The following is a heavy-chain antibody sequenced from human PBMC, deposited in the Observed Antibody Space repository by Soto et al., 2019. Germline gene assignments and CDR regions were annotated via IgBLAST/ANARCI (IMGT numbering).Heavy chain of an antibody. Sequence: GASVKVSCKASGGTFSSYAISWVRQAPGQGLEWMGGIIPIFGTANYAQKFQGRVTITADESTSTAYMELSSLRSEGTAVYYCASHGIAAAGWVYFDYWGQGTLVTVSS. J-gene: IGHJ4*02. D-gene: IGHD6-13*01. CDR3: ASHGIAAAGWVYFDY. CDR1: GGTFSSYA. V-gene: IGHV1-69*13. CDR2: IIPIFGTA.